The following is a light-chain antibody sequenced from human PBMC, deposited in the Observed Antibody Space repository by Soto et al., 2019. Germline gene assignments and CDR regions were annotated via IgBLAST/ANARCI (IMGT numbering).Light chain of an antibody. Sequence: EIVLTQSPGTLSLSPGERATLSCRASQSVRGNYLAWYQQKPGQAPRLLISGASSRASVIPDRFSGSGSGTDFTLTISRLEPEDFAVYYCQQYGFSLRTFGQGSKVEI. J-gene: IGKJ1*01. CDR3: QQYGFSLRT. CDR2: GAS. V-gene: IGKV3-20*01. CDR1: QSVRGNY.